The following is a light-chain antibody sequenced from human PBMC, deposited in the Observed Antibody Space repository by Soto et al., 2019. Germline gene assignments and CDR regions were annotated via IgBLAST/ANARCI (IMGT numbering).Light chain of an antibody. CDR3: QQYHNPRA. J-gene: IGKJ1*01. V-gene: IGKV1-5*01. Sequence: DIHMSQSPSTLSGSVGYRFTITCRASQTISSWLAWYQQKPGKAPRLLIYAASSLESGVPSRLSATASGTEFTLTISSLQPDDFATYYCQQYHNPRAFGQGTKVDI. CDR1: QTISSW. CDR2: AAS.